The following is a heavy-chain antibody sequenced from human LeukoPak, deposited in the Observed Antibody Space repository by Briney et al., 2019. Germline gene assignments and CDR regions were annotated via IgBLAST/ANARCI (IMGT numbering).Heavy chain of an antibody. D-gene: IGHD6-19*01. CDR1: GFTFSSYS. Sequence: GGSLRLSCAASGFTFSSYSMNWVRQAPGKGLEWVSSISSSSSYIYYADSVKGRFTISRDNAKNSLYLQMNSLRAEDTAVYYCARGYSGGWYSGYWGQGTLVTVSS. V-gene: IGHV3-21*06. CDR2: ISSSSSYI. CDR3: ARGYSGGWYSGY. J-gene: IGHJ4*02.